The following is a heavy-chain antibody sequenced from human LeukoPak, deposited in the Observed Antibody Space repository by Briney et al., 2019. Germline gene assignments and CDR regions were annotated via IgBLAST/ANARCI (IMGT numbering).Heavy chain of an antibody. CDR2: IYTSGST. D-gene: IGHD5-24*01. Sequence: PSETLSLTCTVSGGSISSYYWSWIRQPAGKGLEWIGRIYTSGSTNYNPSLKSRVTMSVDTSKNQFSLKLSSVTAADTAVYYCARVARRDGYNFFDYWGQGTLVTVSS. CDR3: ARVARRDGYNFFDY. CDR1: GGSISSYY. J-gene: IGHJ4*02. V-gene: IGHV4-4*07.